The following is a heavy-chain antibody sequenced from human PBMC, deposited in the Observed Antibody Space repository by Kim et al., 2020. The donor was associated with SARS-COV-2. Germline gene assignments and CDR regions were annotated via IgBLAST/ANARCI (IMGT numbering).Heavy chain of an antibody. V-gene: IGHV3-30*18. J-gene: IGHJ6*03. CDR2: ISYDGSNK. Sequence: GGSLRLSCAASGFTFSSYGMHWVRQAPGKGLEWVAVISYDGSNKYYADSVKGRFTTSRDNSKNTLYLQMNSLRAEDTAVYYCAKDSLEWLLILYMDVWG. CDR3: AKDSLEWLLILYMDV. CDR1: GFTFSSYG. D-gene: IGHD3-3*01.